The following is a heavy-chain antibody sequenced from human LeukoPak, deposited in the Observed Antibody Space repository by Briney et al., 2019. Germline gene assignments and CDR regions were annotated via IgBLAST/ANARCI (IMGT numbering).Heavy chain of an antibody. D-gene: IGHD3-3*01. CDR3: ARGGDFWSGYYMARNDAFDI. V-gene: IGHV4-59*01. CDR1: GGSISSYY. Sequence: SETPSLTCTVSGGSISSYYWSWIRQPPGKGLEWIGYIYYSGSTNYNPSLKSRVTISVDTSKNQFSLKLSSVTAADTAVYYCARGGDFWSGYYMARNDAFDIWGQGTMVTVSS. J-gene: IGHJ3*02. CDR2: IYYSGST.